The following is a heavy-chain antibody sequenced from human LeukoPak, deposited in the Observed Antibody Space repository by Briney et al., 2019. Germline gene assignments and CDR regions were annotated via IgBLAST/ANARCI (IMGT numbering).Heavy chain of an antibody. CDR2: ISAYNGNT. CDR1: GFTFTSYG. J-gene: IGHJ6*02. CDR3: ARDMHDYGDYRYYYGMDV. D-gene: IGHD4-17*01. Sequence: GGSLRLSCAASGFTFTSYGISWVRQAPGQGLEWMGWISAYNGNTNYAQKLQGRVTMTTDTSTSTAYMELRSLRSDDTAVYYCARDMHDYGDYRYYYGMDVWGQGTTVTVSS. V-gene: IGHV1-18*01.